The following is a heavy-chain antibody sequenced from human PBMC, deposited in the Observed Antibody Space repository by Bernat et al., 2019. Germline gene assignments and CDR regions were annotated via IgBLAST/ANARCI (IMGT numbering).Heavy chain of an antibody. CDR1: GDSISSSAW. Sequence: QVQLQESGPQLVKPSGTLSLTCVVSGDSISSSAWWSWVRQPPGKGLEWIAEIYHNGNINYNPSLRSRVTISIDKSKNQISPRLSSVTAADTAVYYCARGPVAAVGTAFDIWGQGTMVTVSS. J-gene: IGHJ3*02. CDR3: ARGPVAAVGTAFDI. V-gene: IGHV4-4*02. CDR2: IYHNGNI. D-gene: IGHD6-13*01.